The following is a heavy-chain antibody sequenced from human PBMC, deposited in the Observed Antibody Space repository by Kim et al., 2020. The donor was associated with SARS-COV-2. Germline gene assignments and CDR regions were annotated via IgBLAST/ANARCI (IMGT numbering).Heavy chain of an antibody. CDR1: GFTFSSYE. CDR3: VRDRLGVGSTDLDY. J-gene: IGHJ4*02. CDR2: IYTSAAFT. D-gene: IGHD1-26*01. Sequence: GGSLRLSCVASGFTFSSYEMNWVRQAPGKGLEWVSYIYTSAAFTYYADSVKGRFTVSRNNAKKSLFLQMNRLRAEDTAIYYCVRDRLGVGSTDLDYWGQGTLVTVSS. V-gene: IGHV3-48*03.